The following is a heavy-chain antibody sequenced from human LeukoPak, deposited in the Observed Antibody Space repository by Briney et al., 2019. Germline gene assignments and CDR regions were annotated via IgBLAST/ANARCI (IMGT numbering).Heavy chain of an antibody. D-gene: IGHD5/OR15-5a*01. CDR2: MYYTGNT. Sequence: PSEALSLTCTVSGGSISSTSYSWGWFRHPPGKGLEWIGSMYYTGNTYYNPSLKSRVTISVETSKNQFSLKLSSVTAADTAVYHCARVSYYYYMDVWGKGTTVTVSS. CDR3: ARVSYYYYMDV. CDR1: GGSISSTSYS. V-gene: IGHV4-39*01. J-gene: IGHJ6*03.